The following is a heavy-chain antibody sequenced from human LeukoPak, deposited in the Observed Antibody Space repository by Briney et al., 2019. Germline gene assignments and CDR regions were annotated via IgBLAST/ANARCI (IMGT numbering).Heavy chain of an antibody. D-gene: IGHD2-21*01. Sequence: SETLSLTCTVSGGSITNYYWSWIRQPPGKGLEWIGEINHSGSTNYNPSLKSRVTISVDTSKNQFSLKLSSVTAADTAVYYCASHIALYGMDVWGQGTTVTVSS. J-gene: IGHJ6*02. CDR1: GGSITNYY. V-gene: IGHV4-34*01. CDR3: ASHIALYGMDV. CDR2: INHSGST.